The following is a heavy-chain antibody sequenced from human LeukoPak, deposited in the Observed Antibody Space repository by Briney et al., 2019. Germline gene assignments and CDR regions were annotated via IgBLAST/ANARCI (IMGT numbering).Heavy chain of an antibody. V-gene: IGHV3-53*01. CDR1: GFTVSSNY. CDR3: ARDLYHYGMDV. Sequence: GGSLRLSCAASGFTVSSNYMSWVRQAPGKGLEWVSVIYSGGSTYYADSVKGRFTISRDNSKNTLFLQMNSLRAEDTAVYYCARDLYHYGMDVWGQGTTVTVSS. CDR2: IYSGGST. J-gene: IGHJ6*02.